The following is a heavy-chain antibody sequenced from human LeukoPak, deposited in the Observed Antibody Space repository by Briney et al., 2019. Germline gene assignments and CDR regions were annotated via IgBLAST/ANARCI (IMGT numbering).Heavy chain of an antibody. V-gene: IGHV3-30*04. Sequence: GGSLRLSCAASGFTFSTYAMHWVRQAPGKVLEWVSVISYDGSNNYYADSVKGRFTISRDNSKNSLSLQMNSLRAEDTAVYYCARPYYYSSGSLPYWGQGTLVTVPS. CDR2: ISYDGSNN. CDR1: GFTFSTYA. CDR3: ARPYYYSSGSLPY. D-gene: IGHD3-10*01. J-gene: IGHJ4*02.